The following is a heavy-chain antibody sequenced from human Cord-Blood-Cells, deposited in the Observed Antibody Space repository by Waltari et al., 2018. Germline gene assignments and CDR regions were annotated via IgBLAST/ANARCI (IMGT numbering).Heavy chain of an antibody. V-gene: IGHV3-48*01. J-gene: IGHJ4*02. Sequence: EVQLVESGGGLVQPGGSLRLSCAASGFPFSSYSMTWVRQAPGKGLEWVSYISSSSSTIYYADSVKGRFTISRDNAKNSLYLQMNSLRAEDTAVYYCARDRGGGSVDYWGQGTLVTVSS. CDR1: GFPFSSYS. D-gene: IGHD5-12*01. CDR3: ARDRGGGSVDY. CDR2: ISSSSSTI.